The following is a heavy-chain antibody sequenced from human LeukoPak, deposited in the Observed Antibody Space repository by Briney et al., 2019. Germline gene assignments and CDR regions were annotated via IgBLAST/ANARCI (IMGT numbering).Heavy chain of an antibody. D-gene: IGHD2-2*01. CDR2: IIPILGIA. Sequence: GASVKVSCKASGGTFSSYTISWVRQAPGQGLEWMGRIIPILGIANYAQKFQGRVTITADKSTSTAYMELSSLRSEDTAVYYCARSPTSIVVVPAAMHYYYYMDVWGKETTVTVSS. V-gene: IGHV1-69*02. J-gene: IGHJ6*03. CDR1: GGTFSSYT. CDR3: ARSPTSIVVVPAAMHYYYYMDV.